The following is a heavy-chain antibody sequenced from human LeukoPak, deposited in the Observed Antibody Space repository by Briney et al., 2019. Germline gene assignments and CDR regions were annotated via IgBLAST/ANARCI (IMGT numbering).Heavy chain of an antibody. D-gene: IGHD5-18*01. Sequence: GGSLRLSCAASGFTFGRYTINWVRQAPGKGLEWVSSISSRSTYIYYTDSVKGRFTISRDNAKSSLHLQMNSLRAEDTAMYYCARESVDTGLDPPGHERIDPCDYWGQGTLVTVSS. CDR2: ISSRSTYI. CDR3: ARESVDTGLDPPGHERIDPCDY. CDR1: GFTFGRYT. V-gene: IGHV3-21*01. J-gene: IGHJ4*02.